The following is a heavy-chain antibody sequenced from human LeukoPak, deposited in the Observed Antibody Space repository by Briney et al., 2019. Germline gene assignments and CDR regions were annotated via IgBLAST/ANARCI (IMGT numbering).Heavy chain of an antibody. Sequence: ASVKVSCKASGYTFIGYYMHWVRQAPGQGLEWMGWINPNLGTTNYAQKFQGRVTLTRDTSITTAYMELSRLKSDDTAVYYCAREVVYCSGVSCPHDYWGQGTLVTVSS. J-gene: IGHJ4*02. CDR2: INPNLGTT. D-gene: IGHD2-15*01. CDR1: GYTFIGYY. CDR3: AREVVYCSGVSCPHDY. V-gene: IGHV1-2*02.